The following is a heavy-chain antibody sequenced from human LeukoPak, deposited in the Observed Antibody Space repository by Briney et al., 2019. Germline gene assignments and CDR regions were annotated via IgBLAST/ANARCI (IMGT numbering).Heavy chain of an antibody. CDR2: ISSSGSTI. CDR1: GFTFSSYE. V-gene: IGHV3-48*03. J-gene: IGHJ4*02. Sequence: GGSLRLSCAASGFTFSSYEMNWVRQAPGKGLEWVSYISSSGSTIYYADSVKGRFTISRDNSKNTLYLQMNSLRAEDTTVYYCARGVRIAVAGYIDYWGQGTLVTVSS. D-gene: IGHD6-19*01. CDR3: ARGVRIAVAGYIDY.